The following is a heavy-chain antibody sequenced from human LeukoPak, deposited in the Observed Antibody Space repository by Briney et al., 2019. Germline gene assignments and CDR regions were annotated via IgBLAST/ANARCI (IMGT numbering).Heavy chain of an antibody. D-gene: IGHD2-15*01. CDR3: AKNLYCGGGSCYPSALGMDV. CDR2: IWYDGSNK. Sequence: PGGSLRLSCAASGFTFSSYGMHWVRQAPGKGLEWVALIWYDGSNKYYADSVKGRLTISRDNSKNTLYLQMNSLRAEDTAVYYCAKNLYCGGGSCYPSALGMDVWGQGTTVTVSS. V-gene: IGHV3-33*06. J-gene: IGHJ6*02. CDR1: GFTFSSYG.